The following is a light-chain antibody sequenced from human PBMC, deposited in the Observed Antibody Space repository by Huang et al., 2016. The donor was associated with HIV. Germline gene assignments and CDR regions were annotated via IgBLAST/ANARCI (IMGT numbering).Light chain of an antibody. CDR1: QSISSY. J-gene: IGKJ4*01. Sequence: DIQMTQSPSSLSASVGDRVTITCRASQSISSYLNWYQQKPGKAPKLLIYAASSLQSGVPSRFSGSGSGTDFTLTISSLQPEDFEAYYCQQSYGMPLTFGGGTKVEIK. V-gene: IGKV1-39*01. CDR3: QQSYGMPLT. CDR2: AAS.